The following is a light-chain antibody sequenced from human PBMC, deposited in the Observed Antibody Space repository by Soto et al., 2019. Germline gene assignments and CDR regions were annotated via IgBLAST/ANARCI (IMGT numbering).Light chain of an antibody. CDR2: GAS. J-gene: IGKJ1*01. CDR3: QQYDGSRS. V-gene: IGKV3-20*01. Sequence: EIVLTQSPGTLSLSPGERATLSCRASQSVSSTYLAWYQQKPGQAPRLLIYGASNRATGIPDRFSGGGSGTDITLTISRLEPEDFAVYYCQQYDGSRSFGQGTKVEI. CDR1: QSVSSTY.